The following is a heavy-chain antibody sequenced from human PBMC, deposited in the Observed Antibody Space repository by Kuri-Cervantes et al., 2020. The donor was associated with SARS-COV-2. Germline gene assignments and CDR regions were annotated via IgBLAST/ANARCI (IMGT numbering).Heavy chain of an antibody. Sequence: GESLKISCAASGFTFSSYAMSWVRQAPGKGLEWVSAISGSGGSTYYADSVKGRFTISRDNSKNTLYLQMNSLRAEDTSLYYCAKDEGCFDWLLSGYYYYYMDVWGKGTMVTVSS. CDR1: GFTFSSYA. V-gene: IGHV3-23*01. J-gene: IGHJ6*03. CDR3: AKDEGCFDWLLSGYYYYYMDV. CDR2: ISGSGGST. D-gene: IGHD3-9*01.